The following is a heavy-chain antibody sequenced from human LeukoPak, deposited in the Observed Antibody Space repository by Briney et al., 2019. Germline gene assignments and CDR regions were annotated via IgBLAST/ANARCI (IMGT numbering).Heavy chain of an antibody. V-gene: IGHV1-18*01. Sequence: ASVKVSCKASGYTFTSYGISWVRQAPGQGLEWMGWISAYNGNTNYAQKLQGRVTMTTDTSTSTAYMELRSLRSGDTAVYYCARELVTTVTTVDAFDIWGQGTMVTVSS. CDR3: ARELVTTVTTVDAFDI. J-gene: IGHJ3*02. CDR2: ISAYNGNT. D-gene: IGHD4-17*01. CDR1: GYTFTSYG.